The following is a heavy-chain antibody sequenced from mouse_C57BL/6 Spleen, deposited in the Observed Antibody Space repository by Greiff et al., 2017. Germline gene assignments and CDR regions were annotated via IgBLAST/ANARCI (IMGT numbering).Heavy chain of an antibody. CDR1: GFTFSDYY. V-gene: IGHV5-16*01. J-gene: IGHJ1*03. CDR2: INYDGSST. D-gene: IGHD1-1*01. Sequence: EVKVVESEGGLVQPGSSMKLSCTASGFTFSDYYMAWVRQVPEKGLEWVANINYDGSSTYYLDSLKSRFIISRDNAKNILYLQMSSLKSEDTATYYCARLITTVVERYFDVWGTGTTVTVSS. CDR3: ARLITTVVERYFDV.